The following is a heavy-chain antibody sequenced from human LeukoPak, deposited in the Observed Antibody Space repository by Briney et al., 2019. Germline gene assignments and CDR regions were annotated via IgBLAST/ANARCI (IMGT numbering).Heavy chain of an antibody. CDR3: ARDHDRGLRFLEWLSRNWFDP. CDR2: INAGNGNT. J-gene: IGHJ5*02. V-gene: IGHV1-3*01. D-gene: IGHD3-3*01. Sequence: GASVKVSCKASGGTFSTYAITWVRQAPGQRLEWMGWINAGNGNTKYSQKFQGRVTITRDTSASTAYMELSSLRSEDTAVYYCARDHDRGLRFLEWLSRNWFDPWGQGTLVTVSS. CDR1: GGTFSTYA.